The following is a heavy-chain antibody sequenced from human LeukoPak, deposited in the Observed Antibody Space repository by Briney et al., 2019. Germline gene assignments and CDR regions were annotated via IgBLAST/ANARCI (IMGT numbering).Heavy chain of an antibody. CDR1: GFTFSSYA. Sequence: GGSLRLSCAASGFTFSSYAMSWVRQAPGKGLEWVSVISGSGGSTYYADSVKGRFTISRDNSKNTLYLQMDSLRAEDTALYYCAKAGSGWSFDYWGQGTLVTVSS. J-gene: IGHJ4*02. V-gene: IGHV3-23*01. D-gene: IGHD6-19*01. CDR2: ISGSGGST. CDR3: AKAGSGWSFDY.